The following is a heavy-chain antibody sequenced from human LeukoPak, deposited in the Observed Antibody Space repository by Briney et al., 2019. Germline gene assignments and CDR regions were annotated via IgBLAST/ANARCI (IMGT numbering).Heavy chain of an antibody. V-gene: IGHV1-69*13. J-gene: IGHJ4*02. CDR3: ASISSGDSSGHNY. CDR2: IIPIFGTA. Sequence: SVKVSCKASGGTFSSYAISWVRQAPGQGLEWMGGIIPIFGTANYAQKFQGRITITADESTGTAYMELSSLRSEDTAVYYCASISSGDSSGHNYWGQGTLVTVSS. D-gene: IGHD3-22*01. CDR1: GGTFSSYA.